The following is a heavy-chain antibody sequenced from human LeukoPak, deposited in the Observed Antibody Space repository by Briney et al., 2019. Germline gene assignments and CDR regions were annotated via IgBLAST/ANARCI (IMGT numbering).Heavy chain of an antibody. CDR1: GDTVSTTTSI. V-gene: IGHV6-1*01. CDR2: TYYRSKWNY. CDR3: ARRRHANNGVDV. Sequence: ASQTLSLTRALSGDTVSTTTSIWNWVRQSPSRGLEWLGRTYYRSKWNYDYADSVKSRITISPDTSENEFSLQLQFVTPEDSAVYYCARRRHANNGVDVWGQGTTVTVSS. J-gene: IGHJ6*02.